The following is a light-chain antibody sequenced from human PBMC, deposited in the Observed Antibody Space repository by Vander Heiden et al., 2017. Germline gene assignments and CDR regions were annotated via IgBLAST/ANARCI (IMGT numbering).Light chain of an antibody. CDR3: QQRSNWPT. Sequence: EIVLTQSPATLSLYPGERATRSCRASQSVSSYLAWYQQKPGQAPRLLIYDASNRATGIPARFSGSGSGTDFTLTISSLEPEDFAVYYCQQRSNWPTFGQGTKVEIK. CDR1: QSVSSY. J-gene: IGKJ1*01. V-gene: IGKV3-11*01. CDR2: DAS.